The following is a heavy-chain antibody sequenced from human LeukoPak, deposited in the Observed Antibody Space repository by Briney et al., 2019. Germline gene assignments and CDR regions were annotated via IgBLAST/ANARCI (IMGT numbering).Heavy chain of an antibody. V-gene: IGHV4-34*01. CDR1: GRSSSVYY. D-gene: IGHD6-13*01. J-gene: IGHJ4*02. CDR3: ATHGYRGYYFDS. Sequence: SETLSLTCAVYGRSSSVYYWSWIRQPPGKGLEWIGQISHRGNTFYNPSLKSRVTISADTSEKQFSLKLSSVTAADTVVYYCATHGYRGYYFDSWGQGTLVTVSS. CDR2: ISHRGNT.